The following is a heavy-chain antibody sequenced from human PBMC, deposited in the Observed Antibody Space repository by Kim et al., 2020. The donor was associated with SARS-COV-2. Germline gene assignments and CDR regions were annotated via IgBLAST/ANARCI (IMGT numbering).Heavy chain of an antibody. CDR3: ASRGSFWLVLSYDYYGLDI. V-gene: IGHV4-4*02. D-gene: IGHD1-26*01. J-gene: IGHJ6*02. CDR1: GGSISSSNW. CDR2: IYHSGST. Sequence: SETLSLTCAVSGGSISSSNWWSWVRQPPGKGLELTWVIYHSGSTNYNPSLRSRVTISVDNSKNRFSLKLTPVTAADTAVYYCASRGSFWLVLSYDYYGLDIWGQGTTVTVSS.